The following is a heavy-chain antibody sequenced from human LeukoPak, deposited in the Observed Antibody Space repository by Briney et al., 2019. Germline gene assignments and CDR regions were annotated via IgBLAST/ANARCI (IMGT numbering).Heavy chain of an antibody. Sequence: ASVKVSCKASGYIFTGYYMHRVRQAPAQGLEWMGWINPNSGGTNYSQKFQGRGTMTRDTSISTAYMELSRLRSDDTAVYYCARGAGRGSYGSGSYPRVDLVYWGQGTLVTVSS. CDR2: INPNSGGT. CDR1: GYIFTGYY. J-gene: IGHJ4*02. CDR3: ARGAGRGSYGSGSYPRVDLVY. V-gene: IGHV1-2*02. D-gene: IGHD3-10*01.